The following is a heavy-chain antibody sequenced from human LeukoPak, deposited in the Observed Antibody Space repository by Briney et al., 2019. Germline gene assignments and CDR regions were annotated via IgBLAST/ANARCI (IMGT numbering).Heavy chain of an antibody. CDR1: GFDFRNFT. CDR3: TRDGGSGWYWYFDL. V-gene: IGHV3-49*04. J-gene: IGHJ2*01. D-gene: IGHD6-19*01. CDR2: IRSKAYGGTT. Sequence: GGSLRLSCAASGFDFRNFTMSWVRQAPGKGLEWVGFIRSKAYGGTTEYAASVKGRFTISRDDSKSIAYLQMNSLKTEDTAVYYCTRDGGSGWYWYFDLWGRGTLVTVSS.